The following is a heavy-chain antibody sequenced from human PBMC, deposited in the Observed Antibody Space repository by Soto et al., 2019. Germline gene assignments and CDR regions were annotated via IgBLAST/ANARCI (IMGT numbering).Heavy chain of an antibody. D-gene: IGHD6-19*01. V-gene: IGHV3-9*01. CDR1: GFTFDDYA. Sequence: GGSLRLSCAASGFTFDDYAMHWVRQAPGKGLEWVSGISWNSGSIGYADSVKGRFTISRDNAKNSLYLQMNSLRAEDTALYYCAKGGFVEAGAFDIWGQGTMVTVSS. CDR2: ISWNSGSI. CDR3: AKGGFVEAGAFDI. J-gene: IGHJ3*02.